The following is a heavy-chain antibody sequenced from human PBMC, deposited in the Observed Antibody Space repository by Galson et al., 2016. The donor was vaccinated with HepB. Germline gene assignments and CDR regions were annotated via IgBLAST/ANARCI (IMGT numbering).Heavy chain of an antibody. CDR2: MSSGSSSI. CDR1: GFTFSRNW. V-gene: IGHV3-48*01. D-gene: IGHD2-2*01. CDR3: VYCSSTSCYDS. Sequence: SLRLSCAASGFTFSRNWMSWVRQAPGKGLEWVSYMSSGSSSIYYADSVKGRFTISRDNSKNTLYLQMNSLRAEDTAVYYCVYCSSTSCYDSWGQGTLVTVSS. J-gene: IGHJ4*02.